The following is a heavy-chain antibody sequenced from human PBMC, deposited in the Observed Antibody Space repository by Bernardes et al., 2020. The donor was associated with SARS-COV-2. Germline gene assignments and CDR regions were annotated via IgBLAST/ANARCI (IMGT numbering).Heavy chain of an antibody. CDR1: GYTFTAYY. D-gene: IGHD5-12*01. CDR2: MHPNSGDT. Sequence: ASVKVSCRTSGYTFTAYYIHWVRQAPGQGLEWMGWMHPNSGDTHYAQKFQGRVAMTRDTSITTAYMELSSLRSEDTAVYYCATSGIVATRRGQITDYYYYYGMDVWGQGTTVTVSS. CDR3: ATSGIVATRRGQITDYYYYYGMDV. J-gene: IGHJ6*02. V-gene: IGHV1-2*02.